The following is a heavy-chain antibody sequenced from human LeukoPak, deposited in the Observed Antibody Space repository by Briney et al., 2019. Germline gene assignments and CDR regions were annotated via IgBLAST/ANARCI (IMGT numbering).Heavy chain of an antibody. CDR1: GLTFSSSW. J-gene: IGHJ4*02. CDR2: INPDGNKK. CDR3: ARDLAYSRLDY. D-gene: IGHD5-18*01. Sequence: GGSLRLSCAVSGLTFSSSWMDWVRQAPGKGLEWVASINPDGNKKYSADSVKGRFTISRDNAVNSLYLQMNSLRVEDTAFYYCARDLAYSRLDYWGQGMLVTVSS. V-gene: IGHV3-7*01.